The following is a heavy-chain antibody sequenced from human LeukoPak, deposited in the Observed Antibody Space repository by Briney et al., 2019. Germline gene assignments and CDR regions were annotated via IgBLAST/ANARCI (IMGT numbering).Heavy chain of an antibody. CDR3: ARYLNSGPEDF. Sequence: AGGSLRLSCAASGFTVSSNYMSWVRQAPGKGLEWVSVIYSGGSTYYADSVKGRFTISRDNSKNTLYLQMNSLRAEDTAVYYCARYLNSGPEDFWGQGTLVTVSP. J-gene: IGHJ4*02. CDR1: GFTVSSNY. V-gene: IGHV3-53*05. CDR2: IYSGGST. D-gene: IGHD1-26*01.